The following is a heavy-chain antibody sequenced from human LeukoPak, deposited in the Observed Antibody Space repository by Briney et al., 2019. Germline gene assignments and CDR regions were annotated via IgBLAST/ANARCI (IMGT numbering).Heavy chain of an antibody. V-gene: IGHV3-30*02. CDR2: IQYDGSNK. CDR1: GFTFSSYG. CDR3: AKEVQLLPFDY. D-gene: IGHD6-6*01. J-gene: IGHJ4*02. Sequence: GGSLRLSCAASGFTFSSYGMHWVRQAPGKGLEWVAFIQYDGSNKFYGDSVKGRLTISRDNSKNTVYLQLNSLRPEDTAVYYCAKEVQLLPFDYWGQGTLVTVSS.